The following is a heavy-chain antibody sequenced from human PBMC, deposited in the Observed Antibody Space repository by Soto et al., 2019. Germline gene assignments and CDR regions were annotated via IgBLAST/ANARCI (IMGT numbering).Heavy chain of an antibody. D-gene: IGHD1-26*01. J-gene: IGHJ5*02. CDR2: ISGSGGST. V-gene: IGHV3-23*01. CDR3: ANNPVGAVNWFDP. Sequence: GGSLRLSCAASGFTFSSYAMSWVRQAPGKRLEWVSAISGSGGSTYYADSVKGRFTISRDNSKNTLYLQMNSLRAEDTAVYYCANNPVGAVNWFDPWGQGTLVTVSS. CDR1: GFTFSSYA.